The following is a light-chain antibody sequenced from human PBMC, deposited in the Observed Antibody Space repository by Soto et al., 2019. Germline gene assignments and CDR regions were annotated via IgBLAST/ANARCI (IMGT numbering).Light chain of an antibody. J-gene: IGKJ1*01. Sequence: EIVLTQSPGTLSLSPGERATLSCRASQSVSSSYLAWYQQKPGQAPRLLIYGASSRATGIPDRFSGSGSGTDFTLTISRLEPEDFVVYYCQQYGNSAWTFGQGTKVEFK. CDR3: QQYGNSAWT. V-gene: IGKV3-20*01. CDR1: QSVSSSY. CDR2: GAS.